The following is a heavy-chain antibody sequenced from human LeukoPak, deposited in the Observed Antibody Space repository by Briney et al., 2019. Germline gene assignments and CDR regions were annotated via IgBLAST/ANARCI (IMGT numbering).Heavy chain of an antibody. J-gene: IGHJ3*02. D-gene: IGHD2-15*01. V-gene: IGHV4-30-4*08. CDR3: AIGYCSGGSCHDAFDI. Sequence: PSQTLSLTCTVSGGSISSGDYYWSWLRQPPGKGLEWIGYIYYSGSTYYNLSLKSRVTISVDTSKNQFSLKLSSVTAADTAVYYCAIGYCSGGSCHDAFDIWGQGTMVTVSS. CDR1: GGSISSGDYY. CDR2: IYYSGST.